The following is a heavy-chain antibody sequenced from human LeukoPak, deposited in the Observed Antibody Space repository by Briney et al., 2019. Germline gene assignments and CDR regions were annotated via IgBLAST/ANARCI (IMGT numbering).Heavy chain of an antibody. CDR3: ARRWFGELFEPFDY. Sequence: SETLSLTCAVYGGSFSGYYWSWIRQPPGKGLEWIGEINHSGSTNYNPSLKSRVTISVDTSKNQFSLKLSSVTAADTAVYYCARRWFGELFEPFDYWAQGTLVTVSS. CDR2: INHSGST. D-gene: IGHD3-10*01. J-gene: IGHJ4*02. V-gene: IGHV4-34*01. CDR1: GGSFSGYY.